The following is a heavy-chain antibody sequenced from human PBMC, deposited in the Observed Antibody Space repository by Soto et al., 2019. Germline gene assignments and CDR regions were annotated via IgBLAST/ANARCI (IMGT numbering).Heavy chain of an antibody. Sequence: QVQLQESGPGLVKPSETLSLTCTVSGVSIPPYFWSWIRQPAGKAPEWVGHIYASGRTTYNPSLKSRVTMFVSQTQVSLRLTSVTAADTAVYYCARHFDVDPSLDQYYFDLWGRGALVTVSS. D-gene: IGHD3-9*01. J-gene: IGHJ2*01. CDR3: ARHFDVDPSLDQYYFDL. V-gene: IGHV4-4*07. CDR1: GVSIPPYF. CDR2: IYASGRT.